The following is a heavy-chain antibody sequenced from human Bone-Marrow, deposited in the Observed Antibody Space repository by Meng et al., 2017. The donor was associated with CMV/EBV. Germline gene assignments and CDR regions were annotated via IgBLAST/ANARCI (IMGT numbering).Heavy chain of an antibody. D-gene: IGHD2-21*01. J-gene: IGHJ3*02. CDR3: ARDTVRDCGGDCPSAFDI. CDR2: ISSSSSYI. Sequence: GESLKISCAASGFTFSSYAMSWVRQAPGKGLEWVSSISSSSSYIYYADSVKGRFTISRDNAKNSLYLQMNSLRAEDTAVDYCARDTVRDCGGDCPSAFDIWGQGPMVTVSS. CDR1: GFTFSSYA. V-gene: IGHV3-21*01.